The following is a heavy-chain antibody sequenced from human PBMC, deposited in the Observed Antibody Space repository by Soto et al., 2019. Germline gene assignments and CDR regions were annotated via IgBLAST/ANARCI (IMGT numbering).Heavy chain of an antibody. D-gene: IGHD3-3*01. J-gene: IGHJ4*02. CDR1: GFTFSSYS. CDR3: VRDPPYYYDFWSGYCTRAEHTIDY. Sequence: GGSLRLSCAASGFTFSSYSINLVLQPPGKGLEGVAYIISSSSTIYYTDSVKGRFTISRNNAKNSLYLQVKSLRAEDTAANNCVRDPPYYYDFWSGYCTRAEHTIDYWGQGTLVTVSS. V-gene: IGHV3-48*01. CDR2: IISSSSTI.